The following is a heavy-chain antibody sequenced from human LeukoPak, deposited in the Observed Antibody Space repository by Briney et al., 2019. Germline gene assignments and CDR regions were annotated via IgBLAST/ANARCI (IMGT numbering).Heavy chain of an antibody. CDR3: AKEYCSNSVCHSLDY. D-gene: IGHD2-8*01. CDR2: ISYDGSNK. V-gene: IGHV3-30-3*01. CDR1: EFTFSHYA. Sequence: GGSLRLSCAASEFTFSHYAMHWVRQAPGKGLEWVAVISYDGSNKYYADSVKGRFTFSRDNSKNTLYLQMNSLRAEDTAVYYCAKEYCSNSVCHSLDYWGQGTLVTVSS. J-gene: IGHJ4*02.